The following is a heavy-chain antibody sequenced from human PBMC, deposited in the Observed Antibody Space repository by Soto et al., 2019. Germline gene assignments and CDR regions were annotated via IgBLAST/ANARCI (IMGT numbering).Heavy chain of an antibody. J-gene: IGHJ4*02. CDR1: GESITSYW. CDR2: IDPGGSDT. Sequence: PXESVRMSCTGAGESITSYWIGSVRQMPGKGLEWMGIIDPGGSDTTYSPTFQGHVTISTNKSISTDYLQWSSLKASDNAMYCCAGLYPAYSNAFDYWGQGTLVTVYS. CDR3: AGLYPAYSNAFDY. D-gene: IGHD6-13*01. V-gene: IGHV5-51*01.